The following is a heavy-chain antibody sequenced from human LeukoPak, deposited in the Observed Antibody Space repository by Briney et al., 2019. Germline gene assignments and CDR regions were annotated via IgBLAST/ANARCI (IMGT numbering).Heavy chain of an antibody. CDR3: ARDVDIVATDFDY. J-gene: IGHJ4*02. D-gene: IGHD5-12*01. CDR1: GYTFTGYY. CDR2: INPNSGST. Sequence: ASVKVSCKASGYTFTGYYMHWVGQAPGQGLEWMGRINPNSGSTNYAQKVQGRVTMSRDTSISTAYMELSRLRSDDTAVYYCARDVDIVATDFDYWGQGTLVTVSS. V-gene: IGHV1-2*06.